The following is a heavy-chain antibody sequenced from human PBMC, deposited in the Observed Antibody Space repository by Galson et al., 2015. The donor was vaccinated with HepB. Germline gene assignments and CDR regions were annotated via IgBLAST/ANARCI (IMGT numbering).Heavy chain of an antibody. J-gene: IGHJ4*02. CDR2: ISGSGRGT. CDR1: GFTFSNYA. D-gene: IGHD6-19*01. V-gene: IGHV3-23*01. Sequence: SLRLSCAASGFTFSNYAMNWVRQAPGKGLEWVSGISGSGRGTYYADSIKGRFTISRDNSKDTLYLQMSGPTADDTAIYYCAKAPVAVAGTPLYLDNWGQGTLVTVSS. CDR3: AKAPVAVAGTPLYLDN.